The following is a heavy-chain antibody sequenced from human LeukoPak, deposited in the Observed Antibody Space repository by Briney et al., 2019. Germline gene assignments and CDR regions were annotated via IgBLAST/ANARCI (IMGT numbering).Heavy chain of an antibody. CDR2: ISSSSSYI. J-gene: IGHJ6*02. V-gene: IGHV3-21*01. CDR3: ARLMVRGVIRYYYYGMDV. Sequence: GGSLRLSCVASGFTFSSYSMNWVRQAPGKGLEWVSSISSSSSYIYYADSVKGRFTISRDNAKNSLYLQMNSLRAEDTAVYYCARLMVRGVIRYYYYGMDVWGQGTTVTVSS. CDR1: GFTFSSYS. D-gene: IGHD3-10*01.